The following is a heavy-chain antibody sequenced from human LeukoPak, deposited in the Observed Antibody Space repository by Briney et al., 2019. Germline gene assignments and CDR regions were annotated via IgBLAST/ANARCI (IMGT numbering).Heavy chain of an antibody. D-gene: IGHD5-18*01. CDR3: ARRHPYNSGYYSYFDY. CDR1: GDSISSSSYY. CDR2: IYYSGIT. V-gene: IGHV4-39*01. Sequence: PSETLSLTCTVSGDSISSSSYYWGWIRQPPGKGLECIGNIYYSGITYYNPSLKSRVAISVDTSKNQFSLKVSSVTAADTAVYYCARRHPYNSGYYSYFDYWGQGALVTVSS. J-gene: IGHJ4*02.